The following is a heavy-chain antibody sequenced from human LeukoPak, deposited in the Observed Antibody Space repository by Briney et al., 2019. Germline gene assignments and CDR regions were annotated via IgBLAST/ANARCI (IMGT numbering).Heavy chain of an antibody. V-gene: IGHV1-69*13. CDR3: ARDQSLGIPGY. D-gene: IGHD7-27*01. Sequence: GASVKVSCKASGGTFISYAISWVRQAPGQGLEWMGGIIPIFGTANYAQKFQGRVTITADESTSTAYMELSSLRSEDTAVYYCARDQSLGIPGYWGQGTLVTVSS. J-gene: IGHJ4*02. CDR1: GGTFISYA. CDR2: IIPIFGTA.